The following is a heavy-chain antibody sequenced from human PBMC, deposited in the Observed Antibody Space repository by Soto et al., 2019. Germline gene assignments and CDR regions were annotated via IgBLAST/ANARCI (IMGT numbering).Heavy chain of an antibody. D-gene: IGHD2-21*02. CDR2: IGTRSDI. CDR3: AREETAWPLAYGLDV. J-gene: IGHJ6*02. Sequence: GGSLRLSCAASGFTFSSYSMHWVRQAPGKGLEWVSSIGTRSDIYYADSVKGRFTISRDNAKNSLSLQMNSMTAEDTAVYYCAREETAWPLAYGLDVWGQGTTVTV. V-gene: IGHV3-21*01. CDR1: GFTFSSYS.